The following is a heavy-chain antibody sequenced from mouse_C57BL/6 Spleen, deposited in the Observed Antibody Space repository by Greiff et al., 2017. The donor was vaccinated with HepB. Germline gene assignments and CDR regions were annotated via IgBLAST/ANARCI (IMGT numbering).Heavy chain of an antibody. Sequence: QVQLQQSGAELVKPGASVKISCKASGYAFSSYWMNWVKQRPGKGLEWIGQIYPGDGDTNYNGKFKGKATLTADKSSSTAYMRLSSLTSEDSAVYFCAIYPSPLITTVAWYFDVWGTGTTVTVSS. CDR1: GYAFSSYW. J-gene: IGHJ1*03. CDR3: AIYPSPLITTVAWYFDV. V-gene: IGHV1-80*01. D-gene: IGHD1-1*01. CDR2: IYPGDGDT.